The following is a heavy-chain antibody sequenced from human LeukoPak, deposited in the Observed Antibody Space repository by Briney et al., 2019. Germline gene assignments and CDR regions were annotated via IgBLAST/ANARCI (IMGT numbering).Heavy chain of an antibody. J-gene: IGHJ4*02. V-gene: IGHV3-23*01. D-gene: IGHD3-3*02. CDR1: GFTFSSYA. CDR3: AKDEAMHSYFDH. Sequence: GGSLRLSCAASGFTFSSYAMSWVRQAPGKGLEWVSAISGSGGSTYYADSVKGRFTTSRDNSKNTLYLQMNSLRAEDTAVYYCAKDEAMHSYFDHWGQGTLVTVSS. CDR2: ISGSGGST.